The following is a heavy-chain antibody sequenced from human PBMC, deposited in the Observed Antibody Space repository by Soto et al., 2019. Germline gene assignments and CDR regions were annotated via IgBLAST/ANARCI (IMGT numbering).Heavy chain of an antibody. J-gene: IGHJ4*02. CDR3: ARESEDLTSNFDY. V-gene: IGHV3-21*06. Sequence: EVQLVESGGGLVKPWGSLRLSCAASGFTFTRYSRNWVRQAPGQGLEWVSSISSTTNYIYYGDSMKGRFTISRDNAKNSLYLEMNSLRAEDTAVYYCARESEDLTSNFDYWGQGTLVTVSS. CDR2: ISSTTNYI. CDR1: GFTFTRYS.